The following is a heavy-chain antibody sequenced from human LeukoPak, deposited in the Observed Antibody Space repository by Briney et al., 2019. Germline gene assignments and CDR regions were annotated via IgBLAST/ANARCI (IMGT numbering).Heavy chain of an antibody. V-gene: IGHV1-46*01. CDR2: INPSGGST. CDR1: GYTFTSYY. D-gene: IGHD5-24*01. J-gene: IGHJ4*02. Sequence: ASVKVSCKAPGYTFTSYYMHWVRQAPGQGLEWMGIINPSGGSTSHAQKFQGRVTMTRDTSTSTVYMELSSLRSEDTAVYFCARGPEDGYNFDYWGQGTLVTVSS. CDR3: ARGPEDGYNFDY.